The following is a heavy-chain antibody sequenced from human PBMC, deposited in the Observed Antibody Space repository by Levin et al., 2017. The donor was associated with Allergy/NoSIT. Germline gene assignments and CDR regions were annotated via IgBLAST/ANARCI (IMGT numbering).Heavy chain of an antibody. CDR1: GFTFSSYE. CDR3: ARDTITAGDFDF. Sequence: GGSLRLSCAASGFTFSSYEMNWVRQAPGKGLEWVSYISSGGDRVYYADSVKGRFTVSRDNAKNSLYLQMNSLRVEDTSVYYCARDTITAGDFDFWGQGTLVTVSS. D-gene: IGHD1-14*01. CDR2: ISSGGDRV. V-gene: IGHV3-48*03. J-gene: IGHJ4*02.